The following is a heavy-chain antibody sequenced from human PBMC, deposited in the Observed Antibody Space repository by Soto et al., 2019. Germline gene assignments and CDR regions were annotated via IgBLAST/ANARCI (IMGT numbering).Heavy chain of an antibody. CDR1: GFTFSSNS. V-gene: IGHV3-48*02. CDR3: ARVIWSGHLTSDL. Sequence: EVQVVESGGGLVQPGGSLRLSCAASGFTFSSNSMNWVRQAPGKGLEWISYISSSSSTIYADSVKGRFTISRDNAKNSLYLQMNGLRDDDTAVYYCARVIWSGHLTSDLWGQGTLVTVSS. D-gene: IGHD3-3*01. J-gene: IGHJ5*02. CDR2: ISSSSSTI.